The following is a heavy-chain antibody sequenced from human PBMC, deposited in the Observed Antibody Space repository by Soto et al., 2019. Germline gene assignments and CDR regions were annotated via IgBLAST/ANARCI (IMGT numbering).Heavy chain of an antibody. V-gene: IGHV4-4*02. J-gene: IGHJ5*02. D-gene: IGHD6-13*01. CDR2: IYHSGST. Sequence: SETLSLTCAVSGGSISSSNWWSWVRQPPGKGLEWIGEIYHSGSTNYNPSLKSRVTISVDKSKNQFSLKLSSVTAADTAVYYCARVGSSWFQSWFDPWGQGTLVTVSS. CDR1: GGSISSSNW. CDR3: ARVGSSWFQSWFDP.